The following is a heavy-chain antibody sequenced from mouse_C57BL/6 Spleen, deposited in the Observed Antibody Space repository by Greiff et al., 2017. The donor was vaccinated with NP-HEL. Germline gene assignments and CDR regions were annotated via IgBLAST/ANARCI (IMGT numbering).Heavy chain of an antibody. Sequence: QVQLQQPGAELVRPGSSVKLSCKASGYTFTSYWMHWVKQRPIQGLEWIGNIDPSDSETHYNQKFKDKATLTVDKSSSTAYMQLSSLTSEDSAVYYCARMSNQVLDYWGQGTSVTVSS. CDR3: ARMSNQVLDY. CDR1: GYTFTSYW. J-gene: IGHJ4*01. CDR2: IDPSDSET. V-gene: IGHV1-52*01. D-gene: IGHD2-5*01.